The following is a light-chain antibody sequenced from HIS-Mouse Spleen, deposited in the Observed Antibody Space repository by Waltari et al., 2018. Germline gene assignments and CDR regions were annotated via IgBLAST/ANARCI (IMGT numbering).Light chain of an antibody. CDR3: CSYAGSRV. CDR1: SSDVWSYNL. V-gene: IGLV2-23*01. CDR2: EGS. J-gene: IGLJ3*02. Sequence: QSALTQPASVSLSPGQSITISCTGTSSDVWSYNLVSWYQQHPGKAPKLMIYEGSKRPSGVSNRFSGSKSGNTASLTISGLQAEDEADYYCCSYAGSRVFGGGTKLTVL.